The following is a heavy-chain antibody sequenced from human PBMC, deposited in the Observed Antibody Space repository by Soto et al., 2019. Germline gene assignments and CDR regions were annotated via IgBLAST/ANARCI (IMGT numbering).Heavy chain of an antibody. CDR2: MNPHSGNT. CDR3: TRWDYGVYARFDF. J-gene: IGHJ4*02. Sequence: QVQLVQSGAEVKKPGASVKVSCKASGYTFTSHDLNWVRQATGQGLEWMGWMNPHSGNTGYAQKFQGRVTMTRNTSISTAYMELSSLRSEDTAVYYCTRWDYGVYARFDFWGQGTLVTVSS. V-gene: IGHV1-8*01. D-gene: IGHD4-17*01. CDR1: GYTFTSHD.